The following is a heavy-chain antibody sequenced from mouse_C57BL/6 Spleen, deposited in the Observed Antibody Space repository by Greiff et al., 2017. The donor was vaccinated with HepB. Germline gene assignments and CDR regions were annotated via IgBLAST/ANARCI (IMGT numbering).Heavy chain of an antibody. V-gene: IGHV5-4*01. CDR1: GFTFSSYA. D-gene: IGHD4-1*01. Sequence: EVMLVESGGGLVKPGGSLKLSCAASGFTFSSYAMSWVRQTPEKRLEWVATISDGGSYTYYPDNVKGRFTISRDNAKNNLYLQKSHLKSEDTAMYYCAREPIWDKGFDYWGQGTTLTVAS. CDR3: AREPIWDKGFDY. CDR2: ISDGGSYT. J-gene: IGHJ2*01.